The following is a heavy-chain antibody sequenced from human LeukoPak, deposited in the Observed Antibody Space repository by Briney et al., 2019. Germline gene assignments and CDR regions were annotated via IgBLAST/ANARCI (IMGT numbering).Heavy chain of an antibody. J-gene: IGHJ5*02. Sequence: TGGSLRLSCAASGFTVSSNYMSWVRQAPGKGLEWVSVIYSSGSTYYADSVKGRFTISRDNSKNTLYLQMNSLRAEDTAVYYCARGTMVRGPPGWFDPWGQGTLVTVSS. CDR2: IYSSGST. D-gene: IGHD3-10*01. CDR1: GFTVSSNY. V-gene: IGHV3-53*01. CDR3: ARGTMVRGPPGWFDP.